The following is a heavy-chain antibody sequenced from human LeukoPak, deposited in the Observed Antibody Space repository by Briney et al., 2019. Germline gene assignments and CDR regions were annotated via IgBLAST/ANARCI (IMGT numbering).Heavy chain of an antibody. V-gene: IGHV1-2*02. Sequence: GASVKVSCKASGYTFTGSYVHCVRQAPGQGLEWMGWINPNSGGTNYAQKFQGRVTMTRDTSISTAYMELSRLRSDDTAVYYCARVLRYSSGWYDPPDYWGQGTLVTVSS. CDR1: GYTFTGSY. D-gene: IGHD6-19*01. J-gene: IGHJ4*02. CDR3: ARVLRYSSGWYDPPDY. CDR2: INPNSGGT.